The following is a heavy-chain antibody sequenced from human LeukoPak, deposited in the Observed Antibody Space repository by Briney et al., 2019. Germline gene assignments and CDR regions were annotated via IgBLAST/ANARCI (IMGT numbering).Heavy chain of an antibody. CDR1: GFTFSSYSM. Sequence: SLRLSCADSGFTFSSYSMKWVRQAPGKELEWIEYIYHSGNTDYNPSLKSRVAISVDRSKNQFSLKLSSVTAADTAVYYCARDPSVWGYALDIWGPRTMVTVSS. CDR2: IYHSGNT. CDR3: ARDPSVWGYALDI. D-gene: IGHD3-16*01. V-gene: IGHV4-4*02. J-gene: IGHJ3*02.